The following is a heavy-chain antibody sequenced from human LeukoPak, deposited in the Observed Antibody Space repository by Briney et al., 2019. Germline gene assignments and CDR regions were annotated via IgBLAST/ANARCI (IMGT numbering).Heavy chain of an antibody. D-gene: IGHD3-10*01. J-gene: IGHJ4*02. CDR3: ARDEVRSRGGSDY. Sequence: GGSLRLSCAASGFTFSSYGMHWVRQAPGKGLEWVAFIRYDGSNKYYADSVKGRFTISRDNSKNTLYLQMNSLRAEDTAVYYCARDEVRSRGGSDYWGQGTLVTVSS. CDR2: IRYDGSNK. V-gene: IGHV3-30*02. CDR1: GFTFSSYG.